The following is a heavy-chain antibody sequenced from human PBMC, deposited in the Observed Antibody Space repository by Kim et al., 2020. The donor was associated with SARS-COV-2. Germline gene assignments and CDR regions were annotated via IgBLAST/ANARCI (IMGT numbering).Heavy chain of an antibody. J-gene: IGHJ4*02. Sequence: GGSLRLSCAASGFTFSSYWMHWVRQAPGKGLVWVSRINTDGSSTSYADSVKGRFTISRDNAKNTLYLQMNSLRAEDTAVYYCAREVHYYDSSGNYNYWGQGTLVTVSS. CDR1: GFTFSSYW. V-gene: IGHV3-74*01. CDR2: INTDGSST. CDR3: AREVHYYDSSGNYNY. D-gene: IGHD3-22*01.